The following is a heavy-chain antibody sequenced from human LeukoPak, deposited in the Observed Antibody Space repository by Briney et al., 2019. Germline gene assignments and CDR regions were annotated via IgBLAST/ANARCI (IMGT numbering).Heavy chain of an antibody. CDR2: ISYDGSNK. J-gene: IGHJ4*02. V-gene: IGHV3-30*01. CDR1: GFTFSSYA. CDR3: ARGGCSSTSCYRGFDY. Sequence: GGSLRLSCAASGFTFSSYAMHWVRQAPGKGLEWVAVISYDGSNKYYADSVKGRFTISRDNSKNTLYLQMNGLRAEDTAVYYCARGGCSSTSCYRGFDYWGQGTLVTVSS. D-gene: IGHD2-2*02.